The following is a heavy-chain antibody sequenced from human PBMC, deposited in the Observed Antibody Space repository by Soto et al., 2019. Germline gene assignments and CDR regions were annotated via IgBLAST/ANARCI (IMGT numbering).Heavy chain of an antibody. V-gene: IGHV3-15*01. D-gene: IGHD2-21*02. CDR2: KSTTDGGGT. CDR3: TTDGLHPYFDY. Sequence: KSTTDGGGTDYAAPVKGRFSLSRDDSKNKPDLQMNSLKTEDTAVYYCTTDGLHPYFDYWGQGTLVTVSS. J-gene: IGHJ4*02.